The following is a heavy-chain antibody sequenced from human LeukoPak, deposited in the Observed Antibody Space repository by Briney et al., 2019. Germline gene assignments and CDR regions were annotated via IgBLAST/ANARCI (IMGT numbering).Heavy chain of an antibody. CDR1: GFTFSNAW. J-gene: IGHJ4*02. CDR2: IKSKTDGGTT. CDR3: TTDPPPIVATNRTGFDY. Sequence: PGGSLRLSCAASGFTFSNAWMSWGRQAPGKGLEWVGRIKSKTDGGTTDYAAPVKGRFTISRDDSKNTLYLQMNSLNPEDTAINYCTTDPPPIVATNRTGFDYWGQGTLVTVSS. D-gene: IGHD5-12*01. V-gene: IGHV3-15*01.